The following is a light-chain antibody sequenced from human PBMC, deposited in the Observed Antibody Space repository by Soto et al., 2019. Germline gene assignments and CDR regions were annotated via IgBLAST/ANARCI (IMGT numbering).Light chain of an antibody. CDR1: SSNIGAGYD. V-gene: IGLV1-40*01. CDR2: GNT. J-gene: IGLJ1*01. CDR3: QSYDSNLSGYV. Sequence: QLVLTQPPSVSGAPGQRVTISCTGSSSNIGAGYDVHWYQQLPGTAPKLLIYGNTNRPSGVPDRFSGSKSGTSASLAITGLQAEDEADYYCQSYDSNLSGYVFGTGTKLTVL.